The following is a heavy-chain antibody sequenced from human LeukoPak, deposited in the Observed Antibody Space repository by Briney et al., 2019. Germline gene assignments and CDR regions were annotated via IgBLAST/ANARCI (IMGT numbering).Heavy chain of an antibody. CDR3: AREATMVRGVISPYYFDY. CDR1: GFTFSSYA. Sequence: HPGGSLRLSCAASGFTFSSYAMHWVRQAPGKGLEYVSAISSNGGSTYYANSVKGRFTISRDNSKNTLYLQMGSLRAEDMAVYYCAREATMVRGVISPYYFDYWGQGTLVTVSS. D-gene: IGHD3-10*01. V-gene: IGHV3-64*01. J-gene: IGHJ4*02. CDR2: ISSNGGST.